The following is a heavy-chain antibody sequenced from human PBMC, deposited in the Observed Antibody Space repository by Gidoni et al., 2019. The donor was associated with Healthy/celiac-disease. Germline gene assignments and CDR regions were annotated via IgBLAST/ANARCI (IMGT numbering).Heavy chain of an antibody. Sequence: EVQLVESGGGCVRPGGSLRRSCAASGFTFSNPWLGWGRQAPGKGLEWVGRIKSKTDGGTTDYAAPVKGRFTISRDDSKNTLYLQMNSLKTEDTAVYYCTTDRYYYDSSAPHWVDYWGQGTLVTVSS. CDR3: TTDRYYYDSSAPHWVDY. J-gene: IGHJ4*02. D-gene: IGHD3-22*01. CDR2: IKSKTDGGTT. V-gene: IGHV3-15*01. CDR1: GFTFSNPW.